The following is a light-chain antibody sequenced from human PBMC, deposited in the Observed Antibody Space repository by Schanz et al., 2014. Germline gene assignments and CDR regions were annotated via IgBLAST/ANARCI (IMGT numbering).Light chain of an antibody. CDR1: RSVSSNY. CDR2: EAS. CDR3: QQYASSPPT. J-gene: IGKJ4*01. V-gene: IGKV3D-20*01. Sequence: EIVMTQSPATLSVSPGERATLSCGASRSVSSNYLAWYQKRPGLAPRLLIYEASSRATGIPDRFSGSGSGADFTLTISRLEPEDFAVYYCQQYASSPPTFGGGTKV.